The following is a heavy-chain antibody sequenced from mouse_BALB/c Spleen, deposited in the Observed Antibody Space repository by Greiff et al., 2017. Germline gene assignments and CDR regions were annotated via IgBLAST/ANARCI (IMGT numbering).Heavy chain of an antibody. Sequence: LQQPGSELVRPGASVKLSCKASGYTFTSYWMHWVKQRPGQGLEWIGNIYPGSGSTNYDEKFKSKATLTVDTSSSTAYMQLSSLTSEDSAVYYCTRGGDYGVYYAMDYWGQGTSVTVSS. D-gene: IGHD2-4*01. CDR1: GYTFTSYW. CDR2: IYPGSGST. J-gene: IGHJ4*01. V-gene: IGHV1S22*01. CDR3: TRGGDYGVYYAMDY.